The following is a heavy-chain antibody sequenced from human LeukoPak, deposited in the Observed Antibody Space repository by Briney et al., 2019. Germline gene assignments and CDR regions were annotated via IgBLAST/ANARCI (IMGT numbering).Heavy chain of an antibody. V-gene: IGHV3-11*04. CDR1: GFSFSDHY. Sequence: GGSLRLSCAASGFSFSDHYMSWIRQRPGKGLEWLSYISTTDSRVYFADSVKGRFTVSRDDAQKSLYLQMNSLRVEDTAVYYCARDRAVGASDSYDLWGPRTMVIVSS. J-gene: IGHJ3*01. D-gene: IGHD4-23*01. CDR3: ARDRAVGASDSYDL. CDR2: ISTTDSRV.